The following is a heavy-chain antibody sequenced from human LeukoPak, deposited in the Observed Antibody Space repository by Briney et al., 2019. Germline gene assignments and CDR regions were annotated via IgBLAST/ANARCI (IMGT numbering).Heavy chain of an antibody. J-gene: IGHJ4*02. V-gene: IGHV4-39*07. Sequence: SETLSLTCTVSGDSISGSNYYWGWIRQPPGKGLQWIGSVYYSGSTFYKPSLKSRVTISVDTSKNQFSLKLSSVTAADTAVYYCATFQVGATTDFDYWGQGTLATVSS. D-gene: IGHD1-26*01. CDR1: GDSISGSNYY. CDR2: VYYSGST. CDR3: ATFQVGATTDFDY.